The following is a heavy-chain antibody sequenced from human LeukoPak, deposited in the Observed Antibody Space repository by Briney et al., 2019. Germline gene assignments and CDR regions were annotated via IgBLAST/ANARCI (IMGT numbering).Heavy chain of an antibody. CDR2: ISDSGGRT. V-gene: IGHV3-23*01. D-gene: IGHD3-22*01. CDR1: GITLSNYC. CDR3: AKRGVVIRVILVGFHKDAHYFDS. J-gene: IGHJ4*02. Sequence: GGTLRLSCAVSGITLSNYCMSWVRQPPGKGLEWVGGISDSGGRTNYADSVKVRFTISRDTPKNTLNLKINCLRAEDTAVYFCAKRGVVIRVILVGFHKDAHYFDSWAREPWSPSPQ.